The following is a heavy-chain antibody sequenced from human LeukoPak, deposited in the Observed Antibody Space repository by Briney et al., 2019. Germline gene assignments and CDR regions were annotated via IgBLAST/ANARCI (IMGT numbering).Heavy chain of an antibody. CDR1: GFTFSGSA. CDR3: TRHEDIVVVVAMPDAFDI. CDR2: IRSKANSYAT. D-gene: IGHD2-15*01. J-gene: IGHJ3*02. V-gene: IGHV3-73*01. Sequence: TGGSLRLSCAASGFTFSGSAMHWVRQASGKGLEWVGRIRSKANSYATAYAASVKGRFTISRDDSKNTAYLQMNSLKTEDTAVYYCTRHEDIVVVVAMPDAFDIWGQGTMVTVSS.